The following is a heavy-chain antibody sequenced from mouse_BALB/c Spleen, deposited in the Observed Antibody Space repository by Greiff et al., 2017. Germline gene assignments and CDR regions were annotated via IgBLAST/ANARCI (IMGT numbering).Heavy chain of an antibody. D-gene: IGHD1-2*01. V-gene: IGHV5-6-5*01. J-gene: IGHJ2*01. Sequence: EVNLVESGGGLVKPGGSLKLSCAASGFTFSSYAMSWVRQTPEKRLEWVASISSGGSTYYPDSVKGRFTISRDNARNILYLQMSSLRSEDTAMYYCAREGYYGYLLDYWGQGTTLTVSS. CDR3: AREGYYGYLLDY. CDR1: GFTFSSYA. CDR2: ISSGGST.